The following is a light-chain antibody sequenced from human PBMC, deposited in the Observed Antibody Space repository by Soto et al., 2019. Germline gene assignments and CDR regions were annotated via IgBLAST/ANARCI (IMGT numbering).Light chain of an antibody. J-gene: IGLJ2*01. CDR1: SSDIGTYNY. CDR3: SSYTIASVL. Sequence: QSVLTQPASVSGSPGQSITISCTGTSSDIGTYNYVSWYQQHPGRVPKLIIHDVSNRPSGITNRFSGSKSGNTASLTISGLQAEDEADYYCSSYTIASVLFGGGTKLTVL. V-gene: IGLV2-14*03. CDR2: DVS.